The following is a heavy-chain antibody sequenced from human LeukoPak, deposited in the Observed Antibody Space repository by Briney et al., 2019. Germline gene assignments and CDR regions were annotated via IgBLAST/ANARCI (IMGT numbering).Heavy chain of an antibody. V-gene: IGHV3-48*01. CDR1: GFTFSSYS. D-gene: IGHD4-17*01. CDR3: ARGGHGDYEAPAGY. Sequence: KAGGSLRLSCAASGFTFSSYSMNWVRQAPGKGLEWVSYISSSSSTIYYADSVKGRFTISRDNAKNSLYLQMNSLRAEDTAVYYCARGGHGDYEAPAGYWGQGTLVTVSS. CDR2: ISSSSSTI. J-gene: IGHJ4*02.